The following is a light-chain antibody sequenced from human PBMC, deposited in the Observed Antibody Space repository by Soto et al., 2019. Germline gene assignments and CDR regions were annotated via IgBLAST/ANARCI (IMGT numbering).Light chain of an antibody. Sequence: QSVLTQPPSASGTPGQRVTISCSGTTSNIGSHSVNWFQHLPGTAPKLLINTNNQRPPGVPGRFSGYKSGTSASLVISALQSEDEADYYCATWDDSLKGVFGTGTRLTVL. CDR1: TSNIGSHS. J-gene: IGLJ1*01. V-gene: IGLV1-44*01. CDR2: TNN. CDR3: ATWDDSLKGV.